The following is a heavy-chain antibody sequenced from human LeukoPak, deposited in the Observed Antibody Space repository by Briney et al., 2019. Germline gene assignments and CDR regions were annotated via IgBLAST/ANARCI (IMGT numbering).Heavy chain of an antibody. CDR1: GGSISSYY. Sequence: SETLSLTCTVSGGSISSYYWSWIRQPPGKGLEWIGYIYYSGSTNYNPSLKSRVTISVDTSNNQFSLKLSSVTAADTAVYYCARDRIGTTSIDFWGQGTLVTVSS. D-gene: IGHD1-1*01. CDR3: ARDRIGTTSIDF. V-gene: IGHV4-59*01. CDR2: IYYSGST. J-gene: IGHJ4*02.